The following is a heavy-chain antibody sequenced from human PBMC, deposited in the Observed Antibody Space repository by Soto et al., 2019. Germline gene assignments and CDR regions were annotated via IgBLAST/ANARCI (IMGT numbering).Heavy chain of an antibody. CDR3: ARDERDFWSGYYIGLSNYYCYYGIDV. Sequence: GGSLRLSCAASGFTFSSYGMHCVRQAPGKGLEWVAVIWYDGSNKYYADSVKGRFTISRDNSKNTLYLQMNSLRAEDTAVYYCARDERDFWSGYYIGLSNYYCYYGIDVCGEGTRVTV. J-gene: IGHJ6*02. CDR1: GFTFSSYG. CDR2: IWYDGSNK. V-gene: IGHV3-33*01. D-gene: IGHD3-3*01.